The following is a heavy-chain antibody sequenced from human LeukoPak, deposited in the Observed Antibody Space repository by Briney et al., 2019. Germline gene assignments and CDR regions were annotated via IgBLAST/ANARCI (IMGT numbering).Heavy chain of an antibody. J-gene: IGHJ1*01. D-gene: IGHD2-8*01. CDR1: GYTFTGYY. Sequence: ASVKVSCKASGYTFTGYYMHWVRQAPGQGLEWMGWINPNSGGTNYAQKFQGRVTMTRDTSISTAYVELSRLRSDDTAVYYCARETDELMVYATEYFQHWGQGTLVTVSS. V-gene: IGHV1-2*02. CDR3: ARETDELMVYATEYFQH. CDR2: INPNSGGT.